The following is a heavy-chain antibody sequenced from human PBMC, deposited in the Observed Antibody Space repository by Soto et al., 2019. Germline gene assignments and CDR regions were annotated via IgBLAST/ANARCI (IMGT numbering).Heavy chain of an antibody. CDR3: ALAVIAAAGTIPYYYYGMDV. Sequence: EASVKVSCTASGGTFSSYAISWVRQAPGQGLEWMGGIIPIFGTANYAQKFQGRVTITADKSTSTAYMELSSLRSEDTAVYYCALAVIAAAGTIPYYYYGMDVWGQGTTVTVSS. CDR1: GGTFSSYA. CDR2: IIPIFGTA. D-gene: IGHD6-13*01. V-gene: IGHV1-69*06. J-gene: IGHJ6*02.